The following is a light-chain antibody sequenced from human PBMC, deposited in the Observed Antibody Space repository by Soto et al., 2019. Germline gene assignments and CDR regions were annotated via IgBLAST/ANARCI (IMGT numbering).Light chain of an antibody. CDR3: QQYASSVT. CDR1: QSFSSTF. Sequence: EILLTQSPGSLSLSPGDRVTLSCRASQSFSSTFFAWYQQKPGQAPRLLIYGASSRATGIPDRFSGSGSGTDFTLTISRLEPEDFAVYYCQQYASSVTFGQGTKVEIK. V-gene: IGKV3-20*01. CDR2: GAS. J-gene: IGKJ1*01.